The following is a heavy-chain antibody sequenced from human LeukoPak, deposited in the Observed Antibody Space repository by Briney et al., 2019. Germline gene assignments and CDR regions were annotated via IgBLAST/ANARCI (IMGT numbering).Heavy chain of an antibody. CDR2: IYHSGST. CDR3: ARLRAFYFDY. Sequence: SETLSLTCAVSGGSISSGGYSWSWIRQPPEKGQEWIGYIYHSGSTYYNPSLKSRVTISVDRSKNQFSLKLSSVTAADTAVYYCARLRAFYFDYWGQGTLVTVSS. V-gene: IGHV4-30-2*01. CDR1: GGSISSGGYS. D-gene: IGHD3-16*01. J-gene: IGHJ4*02.